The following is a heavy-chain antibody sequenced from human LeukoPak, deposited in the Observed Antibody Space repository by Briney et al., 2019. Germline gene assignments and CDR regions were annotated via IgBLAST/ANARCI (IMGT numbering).Heavy chain of an antibody. D-gene: IGHD4-17*01. V-gene: IGHV1-2*02. CDR2: INPNRGDT. Sequence: ASVKVSCKASGYTFTNNYIHWVRQAPGHGLEWMGWINPNRGDTNYAQKFQGRVTMTRDTSISTAFMELTRLTSDDTAFYYCTRDLLGFATTPLSDWGQGTLVTVSS. J-gene: IGHJ4*02. CDR3: TRDLLGFATTPLSD. CDR1: GYTFTNNY.